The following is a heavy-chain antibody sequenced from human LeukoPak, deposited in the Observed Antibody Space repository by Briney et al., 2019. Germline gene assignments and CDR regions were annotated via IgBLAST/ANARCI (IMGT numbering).Heavy chain of an antibody. CDR3: ARVTCSTSCHDYYYYYMDV. Sequence: ASVKISCKASGYTFTSYDINWVRQATGQGLEWMGWMNPNSGNTGYAQKFQGRVTMTRNTSISTAYMELSSLRSEDTAVYYCARVTCSTSCHDYYYYYMDVWGKGTTVTVSS. V-gene: IGHV1-8*01. CDR1: GYTFTSYD. D-gene: IGHD2-2*01. CDR2: MNPNSGNT. J-gene: IGHJ6*03.